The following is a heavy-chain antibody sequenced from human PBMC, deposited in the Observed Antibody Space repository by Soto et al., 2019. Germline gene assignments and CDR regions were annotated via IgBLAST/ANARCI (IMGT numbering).Heavy chain of an antibody. J-gene: IGHJ4*02. CDR1: GFTFSSYN. V-gene: IGHV3-21*01. CDR2: ISSSSSYI. CDR3: ALGYSSGLIVY. D-gene: IGHD5-18*01. Sequence: EVQLVESGGGLVKPGGSLRLSCAASGFTFSSYNMNWVRQAPGKGLEWVSCISSSSSYISNADSVKGRFTISRDDAKNSLYLQMNSLRAEDTAVYYCALGYSSGLIVYWGQGTLVTVSS.